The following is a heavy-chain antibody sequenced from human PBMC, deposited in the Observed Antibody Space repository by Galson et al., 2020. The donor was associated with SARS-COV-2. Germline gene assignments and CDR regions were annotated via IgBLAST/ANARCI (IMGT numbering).Heavy chain of an antibody. D-gene: IGHD6-19*01. J-gene: IGHJ4*02. CDR3: AKGYGPGIAVAGTGGY. CDR2: ISGSGGST. CDR1: GFTFSSYA. V-gene: IGHV3-23*01. Sequence: GESLKISCAASGFTFSSYAMSWVRQAPGKGLEWVSAISGSGGSTYYADSVKGRFTISRDNSKNTLYLQMNSLRAEDTAVYYCAKGYGPGIAVAGTGGYWGQGTLVTVSS.